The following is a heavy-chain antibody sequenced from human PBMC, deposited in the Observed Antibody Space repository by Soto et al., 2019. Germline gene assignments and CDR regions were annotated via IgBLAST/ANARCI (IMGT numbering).Heavy chain of an antibody. Sequence: PSETLSLTCAVYGGSFSGYYWSWIRQPPGKGLEWIGEINHSGSTNYNPSLKSRVTISVDTSKNQFSLKLSSVTAADTAVYYCARGMRALDIWGQGTMVTVS. V-gene: IGHV4-34*01. D-gene: IGHD2-2*01. CDR1: GGSFSGYY. CDR2: INHSGST. CDR3: ARGMRALDI. J-gene: IGHJ3*02.